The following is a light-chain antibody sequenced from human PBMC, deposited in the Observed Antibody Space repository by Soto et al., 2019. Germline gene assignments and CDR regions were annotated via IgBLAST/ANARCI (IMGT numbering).Light chain of an antibody. J-gene: IGLJ1*01. CDR3: LLSYSGARPYV. CDR1: TEAVFCGHY. Sequence: QGVVTKEPSLTVSPGGRVTLTCGSRTEAVFCGHYPYWFQQKPGQAPRTLIYDTSNKHSWTPARFSGSLLGGKAALTLSGAQPEDEAEYYCLLSYSGARPYVFGTGTKVTVL. CDR2: DTS. V-gene: IGLV7-46*01.